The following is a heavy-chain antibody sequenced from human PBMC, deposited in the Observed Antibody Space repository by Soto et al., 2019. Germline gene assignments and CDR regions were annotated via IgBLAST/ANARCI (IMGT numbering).Heavy chain of an antibody. J-gene: IGHJ4*02. CDR2: ISSGGTTT. Sequence: QAVGSLRLSCAASGFTFSTHAMSWVRQAPGKGLEWVSSISSGGTTTFYAASVEGRFTISRDKSKNTLYLQMNSLRADDTAVYYCAREGGSIGGWFGRKFDSWGQGTQVTVSS. D-gene: IGHD6-19*01. CDR3: AREGGSIGGWFGRKFDS. CDR1: GFTFSTHA. V-gene: IGHV3-23*01.